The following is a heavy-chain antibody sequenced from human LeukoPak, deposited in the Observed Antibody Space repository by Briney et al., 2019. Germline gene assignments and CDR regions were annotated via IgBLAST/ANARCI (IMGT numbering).Heavy chain of an antibody. J-gene: IGHJ6*02. Sequence: QSGGSLRLSCAASGFTSSSYWMSWVRQAPVKGLEWVANIKQDGSEKYYVDSVKGRFTISRDNAKNSLYLQMNSLRAEDTAVYCCARGLAAAGHYYYGMDVWGQGTTVTVSS. CDR3: ARGLAAAGHYYYGMDV. D-gene: IGHD6-13*01. CDR1: GFTSSSYW. V-gene: IGHV3-7*01. CDR2: IKQDGSEK.